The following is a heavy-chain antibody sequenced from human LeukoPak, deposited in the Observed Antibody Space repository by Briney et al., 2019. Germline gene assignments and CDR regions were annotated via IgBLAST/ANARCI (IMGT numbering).Heavy chain of an antibody. CDR3: ARDMGSGSLHY. J-gene: IGHJ4*02. V-gene: IGHV1-3*04. Sequence: ASVKVSCKASGYTFTTYAIHWVRQAPGQRLEWLGWINTGNGDTRYSQTFQGRVTITRDTSASTAYMELSSLRPEDTAIYYCARDMGSGSLHYWGQGTLVTVSS. D-gene: IGHD1-26*01. CDR2: INTGNGDT. CDR1: GYTFTTYA.